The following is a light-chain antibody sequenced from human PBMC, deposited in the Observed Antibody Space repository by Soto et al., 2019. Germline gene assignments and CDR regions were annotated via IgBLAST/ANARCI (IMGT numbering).Light chain of an antibody. V-gene: IGKV1-39*01. CDR2: AAS. J-gene: IGKJ2*01. CDR3: QQSYSTPMYT. CDR1: QSISSF. Sequence: DIQMTQSPSSLSASVGDRVTITCRSSQSISSFLNWYQQKPGKPPKLLIYAASSLPSGVPSRFSGSGSGTDFTLTISSLQPEDFATYYCQQSYSTPMYTFGQGTKLEIK.